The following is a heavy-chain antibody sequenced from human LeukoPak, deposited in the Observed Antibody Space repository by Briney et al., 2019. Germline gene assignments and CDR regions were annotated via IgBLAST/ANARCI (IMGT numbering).Heavy chain of an antibody. J-gene: IGHJ4*02. D-gene: IGHD5-18*01. V-gene: IGHV3-30*02. CDR1: GVTFSSYG. CDR3: AKGACGYSYGCFDY. Sequence: PGGSLRLSCAASGVTFSSYGMHWVRQAPGKGLECVAFIRYDGSNKYYADSVKGRFTISRDNSKNTLYLQMNSLRAEDTAVYYCAKGACGYSYGCFDYWGQGTLVTVSS. CDR2: IRYDGSNK.